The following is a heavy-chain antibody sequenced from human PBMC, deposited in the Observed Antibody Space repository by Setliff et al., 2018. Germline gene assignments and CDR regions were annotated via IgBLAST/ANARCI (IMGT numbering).Heavy chain of an antibody. Sequence: WASVKVSCKASESTFKTYAINWVRQAPGQGLEWMGGIIPTFNTPNFAQKFQGRVTITADVSTSTAYMDLSSLRSEDTAVYFCARVYCSGGSCYRNDAFDVWGQGTMVTVS. CDR3: ARVYCSGGSCYRNDAFDV. J-gene: IGHJ3*01. CDR2: IIPTFNTP. D-gene: IGHD2-15*01. V-gene: IGHV1-69*13. CDR1: ESTFKTYA.